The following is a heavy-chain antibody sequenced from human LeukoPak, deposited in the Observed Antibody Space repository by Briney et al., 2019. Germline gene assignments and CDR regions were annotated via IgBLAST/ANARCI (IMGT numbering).Heavy chain of an antibody. Sequence: SVKVSCKASGGTFSSYAISWVRQAPGQGLEWMGRIIPILGIANYAQKFQGRVTITADKSTSTAYMELSSLRSEDTAVYYCAREGRFLEWLPQGSDGMDVWGQGTTVTVSS. V-gene: IGHV1-69*04. CDR2: IIPILGIA. J-gene: IGHJ6*02. D-gene: IGHD3-3*01. CDR3: AREGRFLEWLPQGSDGMDV. CDR1: GGTFSSYA.